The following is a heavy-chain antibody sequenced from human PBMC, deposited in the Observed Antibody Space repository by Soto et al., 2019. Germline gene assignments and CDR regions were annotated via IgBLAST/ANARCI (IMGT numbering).Heavy chain of an antibody. CDR2: THHTWGT. CDR3: TRHCPAYCLSS. Sequence: SDTLSLTCTVSGGSISSFYWNWIRQPPGEGLEWIGETHHTWGTNYNPSLQSRVPISLDTSNNQLSLRLNSVTAADTAVYDCTRHCPAYCLSSGGQGTLVTVSS. CDR1: GGSISSFY. D-gene: IGHD2-21*01. V-gene: IGHV4-59*08. J-gene: IGHJ4*02.